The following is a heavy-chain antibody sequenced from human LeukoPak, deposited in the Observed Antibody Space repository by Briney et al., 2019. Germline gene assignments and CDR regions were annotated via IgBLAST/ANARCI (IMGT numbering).Heavy chain of an antibody. V-gene: IGHV4-59*06. CDR2: IYYSGST. Sequence: SETLSLTCTVSGGSISDYSWSWIRQRPGKGLEWIGYIYYSGSTYYNPSLKSRVTISVDTSKNQFSLKLSSVTAADTAVYYCARTFPSAYYDREGDAFDIWGQGTMVTVSS. CDR3: ARTFPSAYYDREGDAFDI. CDR1: GGSISDYS. D-gene: IGHD3-22*01. J-gene: IGHJ3*02.